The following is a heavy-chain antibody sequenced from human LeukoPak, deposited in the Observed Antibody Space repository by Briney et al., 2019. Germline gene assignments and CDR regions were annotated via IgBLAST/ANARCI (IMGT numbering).Heavy chain of an antibody. V-gene: IGHV4-30-4*01. D-gene: IGHD3-22*01. J-gene: IGHJ4*02. CDR1: GGSISSGDYY. CDR2: IYYSGST. CDR3: ARAGTRTMTPFDY. Sequence: LSLTCTVSGGSISSGDYYWSWIRQPPGKGLEWIGYIYYSGSTYYNPSLKSRVTISVDTSKNQFSLKLSSVTAADTAVYYCARAGTRTMTPFDYWGQGTLVTVSS.